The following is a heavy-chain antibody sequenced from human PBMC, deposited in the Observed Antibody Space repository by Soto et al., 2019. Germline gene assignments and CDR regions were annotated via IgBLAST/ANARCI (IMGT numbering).Heavy chain of an antibody. CDR2: IYYSGST. J-gene: IGHJ4*02. CDR1: GGSISSSSYY. CDR3: ARRGYSYGIAFDY. D-gene: IGHD5-18*01. V-gene: IGHV4-39*01. Sequence: SETLSLTCTVSGGSISSSSYYWGWIRQPPGKGLEWIGSIYYSGSTYYNPSLKSRVTISVDTSKNQFSLKLSSVTAADTAVYYCARRGYSYGIAFDYWGQGTLVTVSS.